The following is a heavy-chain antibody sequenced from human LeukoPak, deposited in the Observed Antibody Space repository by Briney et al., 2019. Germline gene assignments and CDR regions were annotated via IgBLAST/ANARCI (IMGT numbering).Heavy chain of an antibody. Sequence: GGSLRLSCAASGFTFSSYGMHWVRQAPGKGLERVAVISYDGSNKYYADSVKGRFTISRDNSKNTLYLQMSSLRAEDTAVYYCAKDRHPRTWAQFDYWDQGTLVTVSS. CDR2: ISYDGSNK. V-gene: IGHV3-30*18. D-gene: IGHD1-1*01. CDR3: AKDRHPRTWAQFDY. J-gene: IGHJ4*02. CDR1: GFTFSSYG.